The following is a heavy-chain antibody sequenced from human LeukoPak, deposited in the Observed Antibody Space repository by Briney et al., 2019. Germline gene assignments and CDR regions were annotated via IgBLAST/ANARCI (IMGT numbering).Heavy chain of an antibody. CDR1: GFTFSSYG. J-gene: IGHJ4*02. Sequence: GGSLRLSCAASGFTFSSYGMHWVRHAPGKGLEWVAFIRYDGSNKYYADSVKGRFTISRDNSKNTLYLQMNSLRAEDTAVYYCAKDLLAARPSVQSFDYWGQGTLVTVSS. CDR2: IRYDGSNK. CDR3: AKDLLAARPSVQSFDY. V-gene: IGHV3-30*02. D-gene: IGHD6-6*01.